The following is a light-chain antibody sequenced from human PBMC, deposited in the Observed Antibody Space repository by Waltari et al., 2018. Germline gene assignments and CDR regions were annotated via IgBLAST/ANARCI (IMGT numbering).Light chain of an antibody. Sequence: AIHMTQSPSSLSATLGDRVTITCRASQDIGNDLGWYQQKPGKAPKILFSGASTLQTGVPSRFSGTGSDTDFTLTISGLQPEDFATYYCLQDHTYPLTFGGGTKVEIK. J-gene: IGKJ4*01. CDR1: QDIGND. V-gene: IGKV1-6*02. CDR3: LQDHTYPLT. CDR2: GAS.